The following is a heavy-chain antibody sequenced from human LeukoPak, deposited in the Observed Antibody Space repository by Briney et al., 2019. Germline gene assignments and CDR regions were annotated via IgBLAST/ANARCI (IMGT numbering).Heavy chain of an antibody. D-gene: IGHD5-18*01. CDR2: ISYDGSNK. J-gene: IGHJ2*01. CDR1: GFTFSSYA. V-gene: IGHV3-30-3*01. CDR3: ARDRGYSYGYRYFDL. Sequence: GGSLRLSCAASGFTFSSYAMHWVRQAPGKGLEWVAVISYDGSNKYYADSVKGRFTISRDNSKNTLYLQMNSLRAEDTAVYYCARDRGYSYGYRYFDLWGRGTLVTVSS.